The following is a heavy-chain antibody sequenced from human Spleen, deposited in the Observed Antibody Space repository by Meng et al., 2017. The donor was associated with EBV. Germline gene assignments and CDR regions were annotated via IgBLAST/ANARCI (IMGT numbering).Heavy chain of an antibody. J-gene: IGHJ4*02. Sequence: QVQVVGLGGGVVQPGRALRLSCAASGFTFRGYALHWVRQAPGKGLEWVAVISYDGNNEYYADSVKGRFTISRDNSKSTLYLQMNSLRADDTAVYYCASLYDSSGYSDDYWGQGTLVTVSS. V-gene: IGHV3-30-3*01. CDR2: ISYDGNNE. CDR3: ASLYDSSGYSDDY. D-gene: IGHD3-22*01. CDR1: GFTFRGYA.